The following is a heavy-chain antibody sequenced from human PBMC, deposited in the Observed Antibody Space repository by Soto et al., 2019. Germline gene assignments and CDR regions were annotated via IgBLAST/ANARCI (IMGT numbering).Heavy chain of an antibody. CDR3: ATDRCSITGCYVAARGFSSGGYVFDY. CDR2: IGYDGSNT. V-gene: IGHV3-33*01. CDR1: GFTFSSDG. D-gene: IGHD2-2*01. J-gene: IGHJ4*01. Sequence: QVQLVESGGGVVQPGSSLRLSCAASGFTFSSDGMLWVSQAPGKGLEWVAVIGYDGSNTYYADSVKGRFTISRDYSKNMLYLLMNSMRAEDTAVYYGATDRCSITGCYVAARGFSSGGYVFDYWGHGSLVTVSS.